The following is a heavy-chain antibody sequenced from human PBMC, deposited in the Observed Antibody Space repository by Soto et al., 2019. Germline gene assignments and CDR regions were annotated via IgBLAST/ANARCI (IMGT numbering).Heavy chain of an antibody. CDR3: ARAYYYDSSGYYISGLGFDY. CDR1: GGTFSSYA. CDR2: IIPIFGTA. D-gene: IGHD3-22*01. Sequence: SVKVSCKASGGTFSSYAISWVRQAPGQGLEWMGGIIPIFGTANYAQKFQGRVTITADESTSTAYMELSSLRSEDTAVYYCARAYYYDSSGYYISGLGFDYWGQGTLVTVSS. J-gene: IGHJ4*02. V-gene: IGHV1-69*13.